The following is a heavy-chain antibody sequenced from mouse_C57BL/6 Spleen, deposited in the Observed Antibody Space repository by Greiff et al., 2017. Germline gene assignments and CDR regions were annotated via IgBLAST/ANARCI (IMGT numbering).Heavy chain of an antibody. CDR1: GYTFTSYW. CDR3: ASPDYSNYRYFDY. J-gene: IGHJ2*01. CDR2: IDPYDSYT. Sequence: QVQLQQPGAELVMPGASVKLSCKASGYTFTSYWMHWVKQRPGQGLEWIGEIDPYDSYTNYNQKFKGKSTLTVDKSSSTAYMQLSSLTSEDSAVYDCASPDYSNYRYFDYWGQGTTLTVSS. D-gene: IGHD2-5*01. V-gene: IGHV1-69*01.